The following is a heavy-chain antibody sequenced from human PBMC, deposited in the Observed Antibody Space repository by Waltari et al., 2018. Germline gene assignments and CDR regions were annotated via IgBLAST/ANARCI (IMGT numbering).Heavy chain of an antibody. CDR1: GGSFSRYG. J-gene: IGHJ6*03. Sequence: QVQLVQSGAEVKKPGSSVTVSCQASGGSFSRYGISWGRPAPGQGLEWMGGIIPTVGTTNYAQKFQGRVTINADKSTSTAYMHLTSLRSEDAAVYYCAGGYYESSGFSFYYFYHMDVWGKGTTVTVSS. V-gene: IGHV1-69*14. D-gene: IGHD3-22*01. CDR2: IIPTVGTT. CDR3: AGGYYESSGFSFYYFYHMDV.